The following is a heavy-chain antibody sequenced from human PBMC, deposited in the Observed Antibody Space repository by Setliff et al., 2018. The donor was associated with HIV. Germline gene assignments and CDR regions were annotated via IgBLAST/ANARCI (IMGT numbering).Heavy chain of an antibody. CDR2: INHSGST. CDR3: ATGITMAPDY. CDR1: GESFSGYV. Sequence: SETLSLTCAVYGESFSGYVWSWIRQPPGKGLEWIGEINHSGSTKYNPSLKGRVSISVATSKNQFSLKLTSVTAADTAVYYCATGITMAPDYWGQGSLVTVSS. V-gene: IGHV4-34*01. D-gene: IGHD1-20*01. J-gene: IGHJ4*02.